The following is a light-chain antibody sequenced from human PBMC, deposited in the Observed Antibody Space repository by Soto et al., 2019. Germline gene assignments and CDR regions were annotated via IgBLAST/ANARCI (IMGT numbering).Light chain of an antibody. V-gene: IGKV1-39*01. CDR1: ESSSTY. Sequence: DIQINLSPSSLSASVGDRVTITCRASESSSTYLNWYQQRPGKAPNLLIYAASNLQSGVPSRFSGSGSGTDFTLTINRLEPEDFALYYCQQYGSSPPTFGQGGIVDIK. CDR3: QQYGSSPPT. J-gene: IGKJ1*01. CDR2: AAS.